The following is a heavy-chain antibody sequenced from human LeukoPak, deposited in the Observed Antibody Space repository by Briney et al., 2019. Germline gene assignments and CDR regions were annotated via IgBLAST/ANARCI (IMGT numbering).Heavy chain of an antibody. V-gene: IGHV4-59*01. CDR3: ARGYGNRQWLVGF. CDR1: GGSISSYY. D-gene: IGHD6-19*01. Sequence: SETLSLTCTVSGGSISSYYWSWIRQPPGKGLEWIGYIFDAGSTNYNPSLQSRISISVDTSKSQFSLNLTSVTAADTAVYYCARGYGNRQWLVGFWGQGTLVTVSS. J-gene: IGHJ4*02. CDR2: IFDAGST.